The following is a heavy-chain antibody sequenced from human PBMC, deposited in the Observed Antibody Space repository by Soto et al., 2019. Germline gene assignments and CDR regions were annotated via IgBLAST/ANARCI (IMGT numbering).Heavy chain of an antibody. D-gene: IGHD2-2*01. Sequence: QVQVVESGGGLVKPGGSLRLSCAASGFTFSEYYMSWIRQAPGKGLEWVSLISPSGSYTYYADSVKGRFTVSRDNPNSSLSLQMNSLRVEDTAVYYCARAPGSASRGWFDPWGQGTLVTVSS. CDR2: ISPSGSYT. V-gene: IGHV3-11*01. J-gene: IGHJ5*02. CDR1: GFTFSEYY. CDR3: ARAPGSASRGWFDP.